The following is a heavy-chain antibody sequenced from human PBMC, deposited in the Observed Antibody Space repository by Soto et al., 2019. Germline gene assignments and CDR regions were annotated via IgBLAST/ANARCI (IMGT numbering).Heavy chain of an antibody. J-gene: IGHJ4*01. V-gene: IGHV3-15*07. CDR3: TTDSYSTMIVIRFDY. CDR1: GCNFINAF. D-gene: IGHD3-22*01. CDR2: IKSKAAGGTT. Sequence: PRLPRAASGCNFINAFINCIIQAPGKWLEWVGRIKSKAAGGTTDFAAPVKGRFAISRDDSKNMVYLQMNSLKTEDTALYYCTTDSYSTMIVIRFDYWGHGALVTVSS.